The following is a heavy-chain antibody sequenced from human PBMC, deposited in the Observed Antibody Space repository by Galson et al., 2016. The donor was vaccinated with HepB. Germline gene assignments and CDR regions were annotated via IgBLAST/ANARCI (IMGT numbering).Heavy chain of an antibody. V-gene: IGHV7-4-1*02. CDR2: INTNTGKS. D-gene: IGHD2-2*01. Sequence: SVKVSCKTSGYTVTTYAMNWVRQAPGQGLEWMGWINTNTGKSTYAQGFTGRFVFSLDTSVTTTYLQFSGLKAEDTAVYYCARDMGYCSSTSCYVTAFDMWGQGTMITVSA. J-gene: IGHJ3*02. CDR3: ARDMGYCSSTSCYVTAFDM. CDR1: GYTVTTYA.